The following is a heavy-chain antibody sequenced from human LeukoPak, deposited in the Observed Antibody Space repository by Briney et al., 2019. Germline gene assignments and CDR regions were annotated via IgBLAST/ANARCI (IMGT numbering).Heavy chain of an antibody. CDR1: GGSISSNPYY. CDR3: ARVGFGNTPHPIDY. D-gene: IGHD4-23*01. V-gene: IGHV4-39*07. Sequence: SETLSLTCTVSGGSISSNPYYWGWIRQPPGKGLEWIGSVYYSGSTYYHPSLRGRVTISVDTSKNQFSLELSSVTAADTAVYYCARVGFGNTPHPIDYWGQGTLVTVSS. CDR2: VYYSGST. J-gene: IGHJ4*02.